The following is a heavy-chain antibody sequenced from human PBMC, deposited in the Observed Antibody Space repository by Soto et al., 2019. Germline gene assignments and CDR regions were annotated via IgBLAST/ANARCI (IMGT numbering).Heavy chain of an antibody. CDR3: TKVSLLIMVRGVYFDY. Sequence: GGSLRLSCAASGFTFSNYAMSWVRQAPGKGLEWVSAISGSGGSTHYAESVKGRFTISRDNSKKTLYLLMNSLRAEDTAVYYCTKVSLLIMVRGVYFDYWGQGTLVTVSS. D-gene: IGHD3-10*01. V-gene: IGHV3-23*01. J-gene: IGHJ4*02. CDR2: ISGSGGST. CDR1: GFTFSNYA.